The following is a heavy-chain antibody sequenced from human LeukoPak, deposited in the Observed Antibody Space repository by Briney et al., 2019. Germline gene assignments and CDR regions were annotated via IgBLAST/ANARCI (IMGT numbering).Heavy chain of an antibody. CDR2: ISSNGDNT. J-gene: IGHJ5*02. Sequence: PGGSLRLSCSVSGFTFSTYVMHWVRQAPGKGLEYVSAISSNGDNTYYADSVKARFTISRDNSKNTLYLQMSSLRADDTAVYYCVRGTGSWGQGTLVTVSS. CDR1: GFTFSTYV. CDR3: VRGTGS. V-gene: IGHV3-64D*06.